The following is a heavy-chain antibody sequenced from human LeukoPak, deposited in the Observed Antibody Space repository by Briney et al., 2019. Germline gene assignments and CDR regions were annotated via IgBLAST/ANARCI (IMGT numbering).Heavy chain of an antibody. Sequence: GASVEVSCKASGYTFTSYGISWVRQAPGQGLEWMGWISAYNGNTNYAQKLQGRVTMTTDTSTSTAYMELRSLRSDDTAVYYCARDRGYCSSTSCYGGDYYYYGMDVWGQGTTVTVSS. D-gene: IGHD2-2*01. CDR2: ISAYNGNT. CDR3: ARDRGYCSSTSCYGGDYYYYGMDV. V-gene: IGHV1-18*01. J-gene: IGHJ6*02. CDR1: GYTFTSYG.